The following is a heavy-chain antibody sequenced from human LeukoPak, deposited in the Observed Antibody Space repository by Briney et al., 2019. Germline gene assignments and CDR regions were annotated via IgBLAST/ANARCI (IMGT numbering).Heavy chain of an antibody. CDR3: SRVGGYARFDY. V-gene: IGHV4-38-2*02. D-gene: IGHD3-16*01. J-gene: IGHJ4*02. CDR2: IDHSGST. CDR1: DYSITSGYY. Sequence: SETLSLTCTVSDYSITSGYYWGWIRQSPGKGLDWIGSIDHSGSTYYNPSFKSRVTFSEDASKNQFLMKLNSVTAADTAVYYCSRVGGYARFDYWGQGVLVTVSS.